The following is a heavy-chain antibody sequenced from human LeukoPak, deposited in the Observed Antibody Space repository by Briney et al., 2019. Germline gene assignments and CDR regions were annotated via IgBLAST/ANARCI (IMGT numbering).Heavy chain of an antibody. D-gene: IGHD6-13*01. CDR2: ISPNSGGT. Sequence: ASVKVSCKASGYTFTGYYMHWVRQAPGQGLEWMGWISPNSGGTNYAQKFQGRVTMTRDTSISTAYMELSRLRSDDTAVYYCAREDYISSCPDYWGQGTLVTVSS. CDR1: GYTFTGYY. CDR3: AREDYISSCPDY. V-gene: IGHV1-2*02. J-gene: IGHJ4*02.